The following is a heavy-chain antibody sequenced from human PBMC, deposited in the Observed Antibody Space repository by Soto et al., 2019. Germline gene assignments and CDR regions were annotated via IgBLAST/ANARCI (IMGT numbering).Heavy chain of an antibody. CDR2: ISGSGGST. J-gene: IGHJ4*02. D-gene: IGHD3-3*01. CDR3: ARDRDLFGVVTSFDY. Sequence: EVQLLESGGGLVQPGGSLRLSCAASGFTFSSFAMSWVRQAPGKGLEWVSSISGSGGSTYYADSVKGRFTISRDNSKNTLYLEMTSLTAEDTALYYCARDRDLFGVVTSFDYWGEGTLVTVSS. V-gene: IGHV3-23*01. CDR1: GFTFSSFA.